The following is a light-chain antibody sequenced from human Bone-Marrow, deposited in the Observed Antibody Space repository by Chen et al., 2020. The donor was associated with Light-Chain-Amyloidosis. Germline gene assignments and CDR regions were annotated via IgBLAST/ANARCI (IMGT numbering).Light chain of an antibody. J-gene: IGLJ3*02. CDR1: SSYD. CDR3: QSYDSTVTGPWV. Sequence: QSVLTQPPSVSGAPGQRVTISCTGTSSYDVNWYQQLTVTAPKLHIYADTDRPSGVPDRFSGFKSGTSASLAITGLQADDEGDYYCQSYDSTVTGPWVFGGGTKLTVL. CDR2: ADT. V-gene: IGLV1-40*01.